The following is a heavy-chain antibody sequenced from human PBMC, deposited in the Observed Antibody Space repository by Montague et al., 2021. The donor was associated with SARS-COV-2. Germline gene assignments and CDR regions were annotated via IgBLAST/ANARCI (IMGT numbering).Heavy chain of an antibody. V-gene: IGHV4-34*01. CDR1: GGSFSGYY. J-gene: IGHJ6*03. D-gene: IGHD3-10*01. CDR3: ARLRDGVVPSPILGVGPYYSYYYMDV. CDR2: INHSGSA. Sequence: SETLSLTCAVYGGSFSGYYWNWIRQPPGKGPEWIGEINHSGSANYNPSLKRRVTISVDMSKNQLSLKLTSVAAADTAVYYCARLRDGVVPSPILGVGPYYSYYYMDVWGRGTTVTVSS.